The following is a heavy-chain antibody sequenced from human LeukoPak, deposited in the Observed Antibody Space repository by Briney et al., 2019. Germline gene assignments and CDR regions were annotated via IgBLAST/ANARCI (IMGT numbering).Heavy chain of an antibody. CDR2: IYPGDSDT. Sequence: GESLKISCRGSGYSFTTYWIGWVRQMPGKGLEWMGIIYPGDSDTRYSPSFQGQVTMSADKSINTAYLQWSSLKASDTAMYYCAIIPHILLKTTVRDDYWGQGTLVTVSS. D-gene: IGHD4-17*01. CDR3: AIIPHILLKTTVRDDY. J-gene: IGHJ4*02. CDR1: GYSFTTYW. V-gene: IGHV5-51*01.